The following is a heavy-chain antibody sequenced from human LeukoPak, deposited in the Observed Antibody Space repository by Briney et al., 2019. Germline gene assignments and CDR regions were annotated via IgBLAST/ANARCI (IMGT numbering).Heavy chain of an antibody. J-gene: IGHJ4*02. V-gene: IGHV3-49*04. D-gene: IGHD3-10*01. Sequence: GGSLRLSCTASGVTFGDYAMGWGRQAPGKGLEGVGFIRSKGYGGTTEYAASGKGRFTISRDDSKSIAYLQMNSLKTEDTAVYYCTRVRGVHEILFDYWGQGTLVTVSS. CDR3: TRVRGVHEILFDY. CDR1: GVTFGDYA. CDR2: IRSKGYGGTT.